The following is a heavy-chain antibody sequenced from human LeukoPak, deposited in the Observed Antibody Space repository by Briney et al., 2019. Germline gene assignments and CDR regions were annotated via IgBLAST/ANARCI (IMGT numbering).Heavy chain of an antibody. D-gene: IGHD3-10*01. V-gene: IGHV3-23*01. CDR1: GFTFSNFA. CDR2: ITGSHGPT. J-gene: IGHJ4*02. CDR3: GAFGYEAGVDL. Sequence: GGSLRLSCAASGFTFSNFAMTWVRQAPGKGLEWVSSITGSHGPTYNTDSVKGRFTISRDNAKNLLYLQMNSLRADDTAVYYCGAFGYEAGVDLWGQGTLVTVSS.